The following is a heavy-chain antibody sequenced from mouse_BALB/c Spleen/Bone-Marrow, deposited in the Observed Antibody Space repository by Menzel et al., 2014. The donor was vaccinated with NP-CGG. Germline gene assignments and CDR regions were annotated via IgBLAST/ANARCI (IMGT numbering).Heavy chain of an antibody. J-gene: IGHJ3*01. Sequence: EVMLVESGGGLVQPGGSPRLSCATSGFTFTDYYMSWVRQPPGKALEWLGFIRNKANGYTTEYSASVKGRFTISRDNSQSILYLQMNTLRAEDSATYYCAGDGYYYGSRWFAYWGQGTLVTVSA. D-gene: IGHD1-1*01. CDR3: AGDGYYYGSRWFAY. V-gene: IGHV7-3*02. CDR1: GFTFTDYY. CDR2: IRNKANGYTT.